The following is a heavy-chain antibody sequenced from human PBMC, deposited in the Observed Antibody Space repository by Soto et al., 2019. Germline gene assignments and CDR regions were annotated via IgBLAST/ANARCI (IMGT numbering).Heavy chain of an antibody. V-gene: IGHV3-23*01. D-gene: IGHD1-26*01. J-gene: IGHJ5*02. CDR3: AKNQGVELVPLATVDWFDP. Sequence: GGSLRLSCGASGFIFEDFGMSWVRQAPGKGLEWISSISGSGFKKYYADSVKGRFTISRDNSKSTVYLELNNLSAEDTAVYHCAKNQGVELVPLATVDWFDPWGQGSVVTVSS. CDR2: ISGSGFKK. CDR1: GFIFEDFG.